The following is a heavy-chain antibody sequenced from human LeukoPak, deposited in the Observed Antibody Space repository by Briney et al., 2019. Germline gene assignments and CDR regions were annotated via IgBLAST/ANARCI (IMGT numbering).Heavy chain of an antibody. CDR2: IYTSGST. D-gene: IGHD3-3*01. Sequence: SETLSLTCTVSGGPISSYYWSWIRQPAGKGLEWIGRIYTSGSTNYNPSLKSRVTMSVDTSKNQFSLKLSSVTAADTAVYYCASGGQITIFGKPGDYYGMDVWGQGTTVTVSS. CDR3: ASGGQITIFGKPGDYYGMDV. CDR1: GGPISSYY. J-gene: IGHJ6*02. V-gene: IGHV4-4*07.